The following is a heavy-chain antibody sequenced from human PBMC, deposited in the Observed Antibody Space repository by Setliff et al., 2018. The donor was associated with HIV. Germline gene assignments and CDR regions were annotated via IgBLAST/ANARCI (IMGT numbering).Heavy chain of an antibody. CDR2: MDPSSAAT. CDR3: ARSIAVASYPYDAFDI. J-gene: IGHJ3*02. CDR1: GYTFTSKH. Sequence: ASVKVSCKASGYTFTSKHINWVRQATGQGLEWLGWMDPSSAATGYAQKFQGRVTLTRDTSINTAYMELSSLTSDDTAVYYCARSIAVASYPYDAFDIWGQGTMVTVSS. V-gene: IGHV1-8*01. D-gene: IGHD6-19*01.